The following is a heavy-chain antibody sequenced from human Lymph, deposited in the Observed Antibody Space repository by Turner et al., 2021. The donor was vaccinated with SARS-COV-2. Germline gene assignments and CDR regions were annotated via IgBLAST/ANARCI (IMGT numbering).Heavy chain of an antibody. CDR3: ARHAYRFYVSSPLFDY. CDR2: IYYSGST. Sequence: QLQLQESGPGLVKPSETLSLTCTVSGGCISSSSYYWGWIRQPPGKGLEWIGSIYYSGSTYYNPSLKIRVTISVDTSKNQFSLKLSSVTAADTAVYYCARHAYRFYVSSPLFDYWGQGTLVTVSS. D-gene: IGHD3-10*02. V-gene: IGHV4-39*01. J-gene: IGHJ4*02. CDR1: GGCISSSSYY.